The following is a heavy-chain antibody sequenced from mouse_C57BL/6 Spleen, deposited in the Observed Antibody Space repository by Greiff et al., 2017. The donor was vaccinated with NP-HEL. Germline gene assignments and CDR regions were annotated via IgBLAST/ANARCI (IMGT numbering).Heavy chain of an antibody. D-gene: IGHD1-1*01. CDR2: IWGVGST. CDR1: GFSLTSYG. V-gene: IGHV2-6*01. J-gene: IGHJ3*01. CDR3: ARRYYYGSSYPFAY. Sequence: VMLVESGPGLVAPSQSLSITCTVSGFSLTSYGVDWVRQSPGKGLEWLGVIWGVGSTNYNSALKSRLSISKDNSKSQVFLKMNSLQTDDTAMYYCARRYYYGSSYPFAYWGQGTLVTVSA.